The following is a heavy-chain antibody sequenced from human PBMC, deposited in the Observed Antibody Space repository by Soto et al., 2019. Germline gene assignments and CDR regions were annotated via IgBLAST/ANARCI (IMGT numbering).Heavy chain of an antibody. CDR3: ATNYGSGSTHFDY. V-gene: IGHV1-69*02. J-gene: IGHJ4*02. D-gene: IGHD3-10*01. Sequence: QVQLAQSGAEVKKPGSSVKVSCTASEGTFNSYTISWVRQAPGQGLEWMGRVIPILGMADFAQKFQGRVMITADKSTSTAYVVLSSLRSDDTAIYYCATNYGSGSTHFDYWGQGTLVTVS. CDR2: VIPILGMA. CDR1: EGTFNSYT.